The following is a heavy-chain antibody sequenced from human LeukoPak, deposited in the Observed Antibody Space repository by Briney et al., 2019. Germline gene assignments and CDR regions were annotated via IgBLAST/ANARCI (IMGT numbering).Heavy chain of an antibody. CDR2: IKSEDEGATT. D-gene: IGHD3-3*02. CDR1: GFTIGTAW. V-gene: IGHV3-15*01. CDR3: IAHFPYFYGFDV. Sequence: GGSLRLSCASSGFTIGTAWMSWVRQAPGKGLEWLGHIKSEDEGATTDYAAPAKGRFAISRDDSKNMIYLRMSSLKMDDTAIYYCIAHFPYFYGFDVWGKGTTVTVSS. J-gene: IGHJ6*04.